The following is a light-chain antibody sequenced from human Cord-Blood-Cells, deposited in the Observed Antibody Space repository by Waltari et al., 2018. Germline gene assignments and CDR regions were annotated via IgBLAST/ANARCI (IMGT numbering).Light chain of an antibody. CDR2: AAS. V-gene: IGKV1-39*01. CDR3: QQSYSTPYT. J-gene: IGKJ2*01. Sequence: DIQMTQSPSSLSASVVDRVTITCRPSQSISSYLNWYQQKPGKAPKLLIYAASSLQSGVPSRFSGSGSGTDFTLTISSLQPEDFATYYCQQSYSTPYTFGQGTKLEIK. CDR1: QSISSY.